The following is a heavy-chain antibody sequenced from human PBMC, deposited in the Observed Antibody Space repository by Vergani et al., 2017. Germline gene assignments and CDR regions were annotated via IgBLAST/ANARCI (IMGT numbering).Heavy chain of an antibody. V-gene: IGHV1-18*01. Sequence: QVQLVQSGTEVKKPGASVKVSCKASGYTFTSYGISWVRQAPGQGLEWMGWISAYNGNTDYAQKLQGRVTMTTDTSTSTAYMELRSLRSDDTAVYYCARQGRPAAPYYYYYYMDVWGKGTTVTVSS. CDR1: GYTFTSYG. CDR2: ISAYNGNT. D-gene: IGHD2-2*01. CDR3: ARQGRPAAPYYYYYYMDV. J-gene: IGHJ6*03.